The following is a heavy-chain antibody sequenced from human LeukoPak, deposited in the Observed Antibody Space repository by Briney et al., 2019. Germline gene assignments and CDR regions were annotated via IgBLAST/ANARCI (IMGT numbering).Heavy chain of an antibody. D-gene: IGHD3-3*01. CDR3: ARGSRTRFLEWSYDAFDI. CDR1: GGSISSGDYY. J-gene: IGHJ3*02. Sequence: SETLSLTCTVSGGSISSGDYYWSWIRQPPGKGLERIGYIYYSGSTYYNPSLKSRVTISVDTSKNQFSLKLSSVTAADTAVYYCARGSRTRFLEWSYDAFDIWGQGTMVTVSS. CDR2: IYYSGST. V-gene: IGHV4-30-4*08.